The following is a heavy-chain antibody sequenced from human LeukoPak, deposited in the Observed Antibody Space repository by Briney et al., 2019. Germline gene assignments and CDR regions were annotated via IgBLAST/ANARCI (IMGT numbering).Heavy chain of an antibody. CDR3: ARGRVSSSGYYYGMDV. CDR1: GESFSGYY. CDR2: ISHSGST. D-gene: IGHD6-13*01. Sequence: SETLSLTCAVYGESFSGYYWSWIRQPPGKGLEWIGEISHSGSTNYNPSRKSRVTISVDTSKNQFSLKLSSVTAADTAVYYWARGRVSSSGYYYGMDVWGQGTTVTVSS. J-gene: IGHJ6*02. V-gene: IGHV4-34*01.